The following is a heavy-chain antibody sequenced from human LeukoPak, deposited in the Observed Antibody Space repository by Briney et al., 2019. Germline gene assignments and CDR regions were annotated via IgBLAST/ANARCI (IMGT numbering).Heavy chain of an antibody. CDR2: IYTSGST. J-gene: IGHJ4*02. CDR3: ARGQAVAGPFDY. V-gene: IGHV4-61*02. D-gene: IGHD6-19*01. Sequence: SETLSLTCTVSGGSISSSSYYWGWIRQPAGKGLEWIGRIYTSGSTNYNPSLKSRVTISVDKSKNQFSLKLSSVTAADTAVYYCARGQAVAGPFDYWGQGTLVTVSS. CDR1: GGSISSSSYY.